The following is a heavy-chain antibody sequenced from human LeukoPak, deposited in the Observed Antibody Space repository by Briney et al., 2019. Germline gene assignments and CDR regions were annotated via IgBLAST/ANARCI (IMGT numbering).Heavy chain of an antibody. V-gene: IGHV3-30*02. J-gene: IGHJ4*02. CDR3: ARDRVTYYYDSSGYLDY. CDR2: IRSDGINK. CDR1: GFTFSNYG. Sequence: PGVSLRLSCAASGFTFSNYGMHWVRQAPGRGLEWVAFIRSDGINKYHADSVKGRFTISRDNSKHTLYLQMNSLRAEDTAVYYCARDRVTYYYDSSGYLDYWGQGTLVTVSS. D-gene: IGHD3-22*01.